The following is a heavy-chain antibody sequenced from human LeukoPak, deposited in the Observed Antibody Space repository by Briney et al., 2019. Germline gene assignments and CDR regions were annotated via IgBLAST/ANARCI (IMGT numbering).Heavy chain of an antibody. Sequence: PSETLSLTCTVSGGSISRSSYYWGWIRQPPGKGLEWIGSIHYSGFTYYNSSLKSRVTKSVDTSKNQFSLKLSSVTAADTAVYYCARHTGGCYSCGFDYWGQGTLVTVSS. CDR1: GGSISRSSYY. D-gene: IGHD2-21*02. CDR2: IHYSGFT. V-gene: IGHV4-39*01. J-gene: IGHJ4*02. CDR3: ARHTGGCYSCGFDY.